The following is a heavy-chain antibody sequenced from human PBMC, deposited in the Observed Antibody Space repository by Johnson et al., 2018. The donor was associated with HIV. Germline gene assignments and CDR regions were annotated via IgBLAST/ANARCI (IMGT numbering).Heavy chain of an antibody. Sequence: QVQLVESGGGVVRPGGSLRLSCAASGFTFDDYGMSWVRQAPGKGLEWVAVISYDGSNKYYADSVKGRFTISRDNSKNTLYLQMNSLRAEDTAVYYCAREGIWGQGTMVTVSS. V-gene: IGHV3-30*03. CDR2: ISYDGSNK. CDR3: AREGI. J-gene: IGHJ3*02. CDR1: GFTFDDYG.